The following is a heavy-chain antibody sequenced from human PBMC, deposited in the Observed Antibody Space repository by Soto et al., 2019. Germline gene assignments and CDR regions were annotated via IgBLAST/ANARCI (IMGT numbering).Heavy chain of an antibody. Sequence: PSETLSFTCNVSGGPISSNYWSWFQQPPGKGLAWIGCFYYSESSNDDPSLKSRVTISVDTSKKQFTLKLSPVTAADTAVDYRAGADSARRYVLGDYWGQGTLDT. D-gene: IGHD1-26*01. CDR3: AGADSARRYVLGDY. V-gene: IGHV4-59*01. CDR2: FYYSESS. J-gene: IGHJ4*02. CDR1: GGPISSNY.